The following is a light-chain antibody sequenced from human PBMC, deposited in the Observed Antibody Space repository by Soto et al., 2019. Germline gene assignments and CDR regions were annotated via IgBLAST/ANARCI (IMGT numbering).Light chain of an antibody. CDR3: QKSYSTPFN. J-gene: IGKJ5*01. V-gene: IGKV1-5*01. CDR2: DAS. Sequence: DIQMTPSPSTLSASVVDRVTITCRASQSISTWLAWYQQKPGKAPKLLIYDASSLESGVPSRFSGSGSGTDFTLTISSLQPEDFATYYCQKSYSTPFNCGQGTRRAIK. CDR1: QSISTW.